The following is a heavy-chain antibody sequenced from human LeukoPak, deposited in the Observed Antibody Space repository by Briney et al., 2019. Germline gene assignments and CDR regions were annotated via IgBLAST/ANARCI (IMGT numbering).Heavy chain of an antibody. J-gene: IGHJ4*02. D-gene: IGHD3-10*01. Sequence: SQTLSLTCTVAGAFISSGGYYWSWIRQCPGKGLEWIGYIYYTGNTYYNPSLKSRVAISVDTSKNQLSLKLSSVTAADTAVYYCARDNSGVLDYWGQGTLVTVSS. CDR3: ARDNSGVLDY. CDR2: IYYTGNT. V-gene: IGHV4-31*03. CDR1: GAFISSGGYY.